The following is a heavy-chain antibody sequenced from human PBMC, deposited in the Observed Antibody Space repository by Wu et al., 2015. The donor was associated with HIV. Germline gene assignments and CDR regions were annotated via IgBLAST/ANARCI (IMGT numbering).Heavy chain of an antibody. CDR2: IIPIFGTA. D-gene: IGHD2-2*01. Sequence: QVQLVQSGAEVKKPGSSVKVSCKASGGTFSSYAISWVRQAPGQGLEWMGGIIPIFGTANYAQKFQGRVTITADESTSTAYMELSSLRSEDTAVYYCARVQRPEYQLLGGDAFDIWGQGTMVTVSS. V-gene: IGHV1-69*12. J-gene: IGHJ3*02. CDR3: ARVQRPEYQLLGGDAFDI. CDR1: GGTFSSYA.